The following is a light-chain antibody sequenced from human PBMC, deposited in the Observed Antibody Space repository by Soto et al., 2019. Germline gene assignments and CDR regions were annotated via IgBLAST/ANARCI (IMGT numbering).Light chain of an antibody. CDR2: DAS. V-gene: IGKV3D-20*02. J-gene: IGKJ3*01. Sequence: EFVLTQSPGTLSLSPGERATLSCRASQTVRNNYLAWYQQKPGQAPRLLIYDASSRATGIPDRFSGGGSGTDFTLTISSLQPEDFATYYCQQSYSTTFTFGPGTKVDIK. CDR1: QTVRNNY. CDR3: QQSYSTTFT.